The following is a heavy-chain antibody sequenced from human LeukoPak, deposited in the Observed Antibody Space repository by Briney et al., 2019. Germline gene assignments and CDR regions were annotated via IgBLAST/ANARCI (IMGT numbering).Heavy chain of an antibody. Sequence: GGSLKLSCAASGFTFSDYILDWVRQAPGKRLEWVGRIRRRTNRYTTEYAASVKDRLIISRDDSKNSLYLHMNSLKTEDSAVYHCTRDGGEGDNSAFDIWGQGAMVTVSS. CDR2: IRRRTNRYTT. J-gene: IGHJ3*02. D-gene: IGHD3-16*01. CDR1: GFTFSDYI. V-gene: IGHV3-72*01. CDR3: TRDGGEGDNSAFDI.